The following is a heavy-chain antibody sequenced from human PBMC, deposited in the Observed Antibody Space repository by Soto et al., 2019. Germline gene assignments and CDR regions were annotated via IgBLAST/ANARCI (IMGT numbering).Heavy chain of an antibody. CDR1: GFTFTTSA. CDR2: IVVGSGHI. D-gene: IGHD6-6*01. CDR3: AKDMDGGIAARGGPLSGPYGMDV. J-gene: IGHJ6*02. V-gene: IGHV1-58*02. Sequence: GASVKVSCKASGFTFTTSAMQWVRQARGQRLEWIGWIVVGSGHINYAQQFQERVTITRDMSTGRVYMELSSLRAEDTALYYCAKDMDGGIAARGGPLSGPYGMDVWGQGTTVTVSS.